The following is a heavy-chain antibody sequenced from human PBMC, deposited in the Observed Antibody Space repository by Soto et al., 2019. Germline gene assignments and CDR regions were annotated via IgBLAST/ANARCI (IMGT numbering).Heavy chain of an antibody. Sequence: SETLSLTCTVSGASISSYFWTWIRQPAGKGLDWIGRISTSGTTNYNPSLKSRVTMSVDTSKSHFSLNLSSVTAADTAVYYCAREAGPDRWFDPWGQGTLVTV. D-gene: IGHD6-19*01. CDR1: GASISSYF. CDR2: ISTSGTT. J-gene: IGHJ5*02. CDR3: AREAGPDRWFDP. V-gene: IGHV4-4*07.